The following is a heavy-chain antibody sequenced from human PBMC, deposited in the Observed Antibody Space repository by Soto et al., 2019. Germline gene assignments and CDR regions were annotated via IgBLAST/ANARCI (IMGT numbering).Heavy chain of an antibody. D-gene: IGHD5-12*01. CDR2: INHSGST. J-gene: IGHJ4*02. CDR3: ARGKRGYDFPFDY. CDR1: GGSFGGYY. V-gene: IGHV4-34*01. Sequence: SETLSLTCAVYGGSFGGYYGSWIRQPPGKGLEWIGEINHSGSTNYNPSLKSRVTISVDTSKNQFSLKLSSVTAADTAVYYCARGKRGYDFPFDYWGQGTLVTVSS.